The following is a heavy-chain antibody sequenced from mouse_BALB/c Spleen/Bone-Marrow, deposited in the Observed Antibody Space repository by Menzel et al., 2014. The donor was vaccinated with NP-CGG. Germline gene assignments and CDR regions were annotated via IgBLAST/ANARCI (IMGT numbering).Heavy chain of an antibody. CDR1: GYTFTDHA. V-gene: IGHV1S53*02. J-gene: IGHJ3*01. D-gene: IGHD4-1*01. CDR2: ISPGDGVI. CDR3: KRSLERFAY. Sequence: QVQLQQSDAELVKPGASVKISCKASGYTFTDHAIHWVKQKPEQGLEWIGYISPGDGVIKYNEKFKGKVILTADKSSSTAYMQLNSLTSEDSAVYFCKRSLERFAYWGQGTLVTVSA.